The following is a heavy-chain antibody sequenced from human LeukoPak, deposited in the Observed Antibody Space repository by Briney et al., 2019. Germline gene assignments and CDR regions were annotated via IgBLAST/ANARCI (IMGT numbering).Heavy chain of an antibody. Sequence: GGSLRLSCAASGFTVSSNYMSWVRKAQGKGLEWVSVIYSGGSTYYADSVKRRFTISRDNSKNTLYLQMNSLRAEDTAVYYCAREGLWFGSRYGMDVWGQGTTVTVSS. D-gene: IGHD3-10*01. CDR1: GFTVSSNY. J-gene: IGHJ6*02. CDR2: IYSGGST. CDR3: AREGLWFGSRYGMDV. V-gene: IGHV3-66*01.